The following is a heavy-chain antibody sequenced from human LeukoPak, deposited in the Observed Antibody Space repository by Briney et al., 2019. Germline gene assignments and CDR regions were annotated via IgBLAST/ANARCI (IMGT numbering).Heavy chain of an antibody. Sequence: GGSLRLSCAASGFTFSSYWMHWVRQAPGKGLEWVSLIYISSNTYYADSVKGRFTISRDNSKNTLYLQMNSLRDEDTAVYYCAGGGGVGAKYWGQGTLVTVSS. J-gene: IGHJ4*02. CDR2: IYISSNT. D-gene: IGHD1-26*01. CDR1: GFTFSSYW. V-gene: IGHV3-53*01. CDR3: AGGGGVGAKY.